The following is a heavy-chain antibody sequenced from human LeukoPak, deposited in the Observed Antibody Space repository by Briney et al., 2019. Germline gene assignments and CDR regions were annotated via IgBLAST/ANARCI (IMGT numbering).Heavy chain of an antibody. CDR1: GGSTSSTTYY. Sequence: SSETLSLTCTVSGGSTSSTTYYWSWIRQPPGKGLEWIGSIHYSGGTNYNPSLKSRVTISVDTSKNQFSLKLSSVTAADTAVYYCARGYCSGGSCYSYYYYNYMDVWGKGTTVTVSS. CDR3: ARGYCSGGSCYSYYYYNYMDV. D-gene: IGHD2-15*01. V-gene: IGHV4-39*07. J-gene: IGHJ6*03. CDR2: IHYSGGT.